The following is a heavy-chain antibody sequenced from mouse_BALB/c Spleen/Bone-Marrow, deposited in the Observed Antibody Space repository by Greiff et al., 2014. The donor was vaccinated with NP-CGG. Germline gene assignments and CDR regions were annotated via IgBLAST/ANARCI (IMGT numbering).Heavy chain of an antibody. D-gene: IGHD2-1*01. J-gene: IGHJ4*01. V-gene: IGHV5-6*01. CDR3: ARQYGNLGVMDY. CDR2: ISSGGSYT. Sequence: EVQVVESGGDLVKLGGSLKLSCAASGFTFSRYGMSWVRQTPDKRLEWVADISSGGSYTYYPDSVKGRFTISRDNAKNTLYLHMSSLKSEDTAMYYCARQYGNLGVMDYWGQGTSVTVSS. CDR1: GFTFSRYG.